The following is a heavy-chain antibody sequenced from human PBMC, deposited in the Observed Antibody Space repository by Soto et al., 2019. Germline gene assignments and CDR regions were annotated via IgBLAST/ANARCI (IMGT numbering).Heavy chain of an antibody. J-gene: IGHJ4*02. CDR1: GGSISSSSYY. CDR2: IYYSGST. D-gene: IGHD5-18*01. Sequence: PSETLSLTCTVSGGSISSSSYYWGWIRQPPGKGLEWIGSIYYSGSTYYNPSLKSRVTISVDTSKNQFSLKLSSVTAADTAVYYCARAQNVDTAMVSSFDYWGQGTLVTVSS. V-gene: IGHV4-39*07. CDR3: ARAQNVDTAMVSSFDY.